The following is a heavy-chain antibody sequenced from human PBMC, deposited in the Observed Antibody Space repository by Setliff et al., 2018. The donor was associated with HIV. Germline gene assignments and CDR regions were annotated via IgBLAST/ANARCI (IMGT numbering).Heavy chain of an antibody. CDR1: GLSLSTSGVG. J-gene: IGHJ4*02. Sequence: SGPTLVNPTQTLTLTCTFSGLSLSTSGVGVGWIRQSPGKALEWLAFIYWNNNKHYSTSLKSRLTVTKDTSKNRVVFTMTNMDPVDTATYYCAYSGRQLRGPYFDFWGQGTPVTV. CDR2: IYWNNNK. CDR3: AYSGRQLRGPYFDF. D-gene: IGHD1-1*01. V-gene: IGHV2-5*01.